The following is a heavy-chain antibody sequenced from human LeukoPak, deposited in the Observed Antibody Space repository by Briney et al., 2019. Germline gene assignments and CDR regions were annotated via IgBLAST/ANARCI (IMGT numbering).Heavy chain of an antibody. CDR1: GXTFTTNC. Sequence: PGESLKISSKGSGXTFTTNCIGWVRQMPGKGLEWMGIIQPGDSNTRYTPSFQGQVTISADKFISTAYLQWSSLKASDTAMYYCARTPSLYDAFDIWGQGTMVTVSS. J-gene: IGHJ3*02. CDR2: IQPGDSNT. V-gene: IGHV5-51*01. D-gene: IGHD2-15*01. CDR3: ARTPSLYDAFDI.